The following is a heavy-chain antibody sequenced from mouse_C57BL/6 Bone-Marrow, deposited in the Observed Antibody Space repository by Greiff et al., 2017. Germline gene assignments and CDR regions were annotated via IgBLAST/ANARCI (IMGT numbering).Heavy chain of an antibody. D-gene: IGHD2-1*01. CDR2: IWRGGST. Sequence: QVHVKQSGPGLVQPSQSLSITCTVSGFSLTSYGVHWVRQSPGKGLEWLGVIWRGGSTDYNAAFMSRLSITKDNSKSQVFFKMNSLQADDTAIYYCAKEGYYGNLYWYFDVWGTGTTVTVSS. CDR1: GFSLTSYG. V-gene: IGHV2-5*01. CDR3: AKEGYYGNLYWYFDV. J-gene: IGHJ1*03.